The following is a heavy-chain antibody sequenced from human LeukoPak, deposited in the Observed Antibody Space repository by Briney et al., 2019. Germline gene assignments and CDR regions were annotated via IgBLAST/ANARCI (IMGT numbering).Heavy chain of an antibody. CDR2: ITSRGIT. J-gene: IGHJ4*02. V-gene: IGHV3-23*01. CDR1: GFTFSNHG. CDR3: AKGTLGSCSGVTCYDFDN. D-gene: IGHD2-8*02. Sequence: GGTLRLSCAASGFTFSNHGMNWARQAPGKGLEWVSGITSRGITYYADSVKGRITISRDNSRNTLYLQMNSLRAEDTALYYCAKGTLGSCSGVTCYDFDNWGQGTLVTVSS.